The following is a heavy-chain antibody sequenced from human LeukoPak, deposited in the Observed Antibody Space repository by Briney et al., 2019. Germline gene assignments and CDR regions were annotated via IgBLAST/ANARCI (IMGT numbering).Heavy chain of an antibody. CDR1: GFTFSSYE. CDR2: TSNSGTTI. Sequence: GGSLRLSCAASGFTFSSYEMNWVRQAPGKGLEWLSYTSNSGTTIYYADSVKGRFTISRDNAKNSLFLQMNSLRAEDTAFYYCARDAHSAHDYWGQGTLVTVSS. CDR3: ARDAHSAHDY. V-gene: IGHV3-48*03. J-gene: IGHJ4*02. D-gene: IGHD1-26*01.